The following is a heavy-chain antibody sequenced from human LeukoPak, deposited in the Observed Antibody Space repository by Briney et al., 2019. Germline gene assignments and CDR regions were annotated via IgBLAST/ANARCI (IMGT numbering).Heavy chain of an antibody. J-gene: IGHJ4*02. V-gene: IGHV4-61*02. CDR3: ASTYSSGWYSYFDY. Sequence: SETLSLTCTVSGGSISSGSYYWSWIRQPPGKGLEWIGRIYTSGSTNYNPSLKSRVTISVDTSKNQFSLKLSSVTAADTAVYYCASTYSSGWYSYFDYWGQGTLVTVSS. CDR2: IYTSGST. CDR1: GGSISSGSYY. D-gene: IGHD6-19*01.